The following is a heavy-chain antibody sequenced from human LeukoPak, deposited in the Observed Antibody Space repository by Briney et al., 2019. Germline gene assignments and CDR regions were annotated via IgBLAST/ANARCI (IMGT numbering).Heavy chain of an antibody. CDR2: ISYDGSNK. D-gene: IGHD5-24*01. CDR1: GFTFSSYG. CDR3: CRDGYNRGFDY. V-gene: IGHV3-30*03. Sequence: TGGSLRLSCAASGFTFSSYGMHWVRQAPGKGLEWVAVISYDGSNKYYADSVKGRFTISRDNSKNTLYLQMNSLRAEDTAVYYCCRDGYNRGFDYWGQGTLVTVSS. J-gene: IGHJ4*02.